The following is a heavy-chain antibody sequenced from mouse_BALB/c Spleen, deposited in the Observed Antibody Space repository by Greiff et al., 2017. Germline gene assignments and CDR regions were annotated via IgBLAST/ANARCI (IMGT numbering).Heavy chain of an antibody. J-gene: IGHJ2*01. V-gene: IGHV1S137*01. CDR3: ARGDYVSYFDY. CDR2: ISTYYGDA. Sequence: VQLQESGAELVRPGVSVKISCKGSGYTFTDYAMHWVKQSHAKSLEWIGVISTYYGDASYNQKFKGKATMTVDKSSSTAYMELARLTSEDSAIYYCARGDYVSYFDYWGQGTTLTVSS. CDR1: GYTFTDYA. D-gene: IGHD2-4*01.